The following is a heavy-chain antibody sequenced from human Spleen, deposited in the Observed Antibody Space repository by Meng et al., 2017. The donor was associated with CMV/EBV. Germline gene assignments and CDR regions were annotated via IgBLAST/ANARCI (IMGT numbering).Heavy chain of an antibody. D-gene: IGHD3-9*01. Sequence: GESLKISCVASGFTFSDYYMSWIRQAPGKGLEWVSYISSSGSTIYYADSVKGRFTISRDSAKNSLYLQMNSLRAEDTAFYYCAKALTGRINTALDYWGQGTLVTVSS. V-gene: IGHV3-11*01. CDR1: GFTFSDYY. J-gene: IGHJ4*02. CDR2: ISSSGSTI. CDR3: AKALTGRINTALDY.